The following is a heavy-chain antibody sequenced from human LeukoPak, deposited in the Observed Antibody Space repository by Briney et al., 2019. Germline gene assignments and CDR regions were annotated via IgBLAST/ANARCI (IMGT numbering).Heavy chain of an antibody. CDR1: GGSISSHY. D-gene: IGHD3-3*01. J-gene: IGHJ6*03. Sequence: PSETLSLTCTVSGGSISSHYWSWIRQPPGEGLEWIGYIYYSGSTNYNPSLKSRVTISVDASKNQFSLKLSSVTAADTAVYYCARAGGGYDFWSGYLPNYYYYMDVWGKGTTVTVSS. CDR3: ARAGGGYDFWSGYLPNYYYYMDV. CDR2: IYYSGST. V-gene: IGHV4-59*11.